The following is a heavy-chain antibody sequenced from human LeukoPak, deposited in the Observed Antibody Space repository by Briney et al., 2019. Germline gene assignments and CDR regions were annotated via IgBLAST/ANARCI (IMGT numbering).Heavy chain of an antibody. CDR3: AKDCHYDSSGYFDY. Sequence: GGSLRLSCAASGFTVSSNYMSWVRQAPGKGLEWVSVIYSGGSTYYADSVKGRFTISRDNSKNTLYLQMNSLRAEDTAVYYCAKDCHYDSSGYFDYWGQGTLVTVSS. J-gene: IGHJ4*02. D-gene: IGHD3-22*01. CDR1: GFTVSSNY. CDR2: IYSGGST. V-gene: IGHV3-66*01.